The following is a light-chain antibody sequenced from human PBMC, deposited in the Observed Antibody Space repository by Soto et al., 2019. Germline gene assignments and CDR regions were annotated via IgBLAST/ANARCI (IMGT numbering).Light chain of an antibody. CDR2: SNN. CDR3: AAWDDSLNGYYV. Sequence: VLTQPPSASGTPGQRVTISCSGSSSNIGSNTVNWYQQLPGTAPKLLIYSNNQRPSGVPDRFSGSKSGTSASLAISGLQSEDEADYYCAAWDDSLNGYYVFGTGTKLTVL. J-gene: IGLJ1*01. CDR1: SSNIGSNT. V-gene: IGLV1-44*01.